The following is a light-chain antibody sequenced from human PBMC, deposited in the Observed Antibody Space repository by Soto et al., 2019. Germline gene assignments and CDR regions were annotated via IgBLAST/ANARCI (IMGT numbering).Light chain of an antibody. Sequence: QSVLTQPPSVSGAPGQRVTISCTGSSSNIGAGYEVHWYQQLPGTAPNLLSYGNIYRPTGVPDRFSGSKSDASVSLAITGLQSEDEDDYHCQSYTSSLSGVVFGGGTQLTVL. V-gene: IGLV1-40*01. J-gene: IGLJ2*01. CDR2: GNI. CDR1: SSNIGAGYE. CDR3: QSYTSSLSGVV.